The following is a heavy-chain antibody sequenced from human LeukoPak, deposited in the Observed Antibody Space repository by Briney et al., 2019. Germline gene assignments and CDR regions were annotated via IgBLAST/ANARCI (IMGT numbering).Heavy chain of an antibody. D-gene: IGHD3-22*01. CDR1: GYTFTSYG. J-gene: IGHJ4*02. Sequence: ASVKVSCKASGYTFTSYGISWVRQAPGQGLEWMGWISAYNGNTNYAQKLQGRVTMTTDTSTSTAYMELRSLRSDDTAVYYCARVRIEIAYYYDSSGYYYFDYWGQGTLVTVSS. CDR2: ISAYNGNT. V-gene: IGHV1-18*01. CDR3: ARVRIEIAYYYDSSGYYYFDY.